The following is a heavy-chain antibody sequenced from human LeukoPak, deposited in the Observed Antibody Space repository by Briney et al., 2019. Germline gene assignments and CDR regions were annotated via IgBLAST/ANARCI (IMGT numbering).Heavy chain of an antibody. D-gene: IGHD2-2*02. CDR2: IYYSGST. Sequence: SETLSLTCTVSGGSISSSSYYWSWIRQPPGKGLEWIGYIYYSGSTNYNPSLKSRVTISVDTSKNQFSLKLSSVTAADTAVYYCAREGDYTAHWFDPWGQGTLVTVSS. CDR3: AREGDYTAHWFDP. V-gene: IGHV4-61*01. CDR1: GGSISSSSYY. J-gene: IGHJ5*02.